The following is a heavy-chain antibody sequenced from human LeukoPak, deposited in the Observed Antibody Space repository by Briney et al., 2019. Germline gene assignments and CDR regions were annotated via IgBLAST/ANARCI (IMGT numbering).Heavy chain of an antibody. V-gene: IGHV3-7*03. Sequence: GGSLRLSCAASGFTFSSYWMSWVRQAPGKGLGWVANIKQDGSEKYYVDSVKGRFTIPRDNAKNSLYLQMNSLRAEDTAVYYCARVADTAMVTFDYWGQGTLVTVSS. CDR1: GFTFSSYW. CDR3: ARVADTAMVTFDY. J-gene: IGHJ4*02. CDR2: IKQDGSEK. D-gene: IGHD5-18*01.